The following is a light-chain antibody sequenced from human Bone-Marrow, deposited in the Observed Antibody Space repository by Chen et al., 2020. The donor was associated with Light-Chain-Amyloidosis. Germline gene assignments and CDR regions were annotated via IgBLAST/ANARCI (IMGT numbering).Light chain of an antibody. J-gene: IGLJ3*02. Sequence: SYVLTQPSSVSVAPGQTATIACGGNNIGSTRVDWYQQTPGQAPLLVVYDDSDRPSGIPERLSGSNSGNTAPLTLSRVAAGDPADYYCQVWDRSSDLPVFGGGTKLTVL. V-gene: IGLV3-21*02. CDR3: QVWDRSSDLPV. CDR2: DDS. CDR1: NIGSTR.